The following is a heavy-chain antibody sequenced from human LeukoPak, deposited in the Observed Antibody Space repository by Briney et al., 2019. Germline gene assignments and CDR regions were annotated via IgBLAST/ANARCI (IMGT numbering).Heavy chain of an antibody. V-gene: IGHV3-48*01. Sequence: GGSLRLSCAASAFTFSSYSMTWVRQAPGKGLEWVSYISSGSNTIYYADSVKGRFTISRDNAKNSLYLQMTSLRAEDTAVYYCARVVVAATLGDGFDIWGQGTMVTVSS. D-gene: IGHD2-15*01. CDR1: AFTFSSYS. CDR2: ISSGSNTI. CDR3: ARVVVAATLGDGFDI. J-gene: IGHJ3*02.